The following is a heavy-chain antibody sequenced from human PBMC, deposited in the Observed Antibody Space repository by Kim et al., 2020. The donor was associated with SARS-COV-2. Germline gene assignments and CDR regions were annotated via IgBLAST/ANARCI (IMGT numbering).Heavy chain of an antibody. CDR2: IRSKAYGGTT. CDR3: TLRHHIYYDILTGYSPQPDYYFDY. CDR1: GFTFGDYA. V-gene: IGHV3-49*03. J-gene: IGHJ4*02. Sequence: GGSLRLSCTASGFTFGDYAMSWFRQAPGKGLEWVGFIRSKAYGGTTEYAASVKGRFTISRDDSKSIAYLQMNSLKTEDTAVYYCTLRHHIYYDILTGYSPQPDYYFDYWGQGTLVTVSS. D-gene: IGHD3-9*01.